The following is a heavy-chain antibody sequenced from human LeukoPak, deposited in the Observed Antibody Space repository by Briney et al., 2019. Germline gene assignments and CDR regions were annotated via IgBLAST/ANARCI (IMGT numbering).Heavy chain of an antibody. CDR1: GLTFRSYS. D-gene: IGHD5-18*01. J-gene: IGHJ4*02. Sequence: SLRLFCAASGLTFRSYSMNCVRQASGKGLEWVSSITSSSSYIYYADTVKGRFTMSRDKAKNSLYLQMNSLRAEDTAVYYCARDGSYGYYFDYGGQGTLVTVSS. CDR3: ARDGSYGYYFDY. CDR2: ITSSSSYI. V-gene: IGHV3-21*01.